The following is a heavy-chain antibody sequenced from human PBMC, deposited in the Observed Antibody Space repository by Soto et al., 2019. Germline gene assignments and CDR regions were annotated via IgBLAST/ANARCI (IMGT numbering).Heavy chain of an antibody. CDR2: INDRGSI. V-gene: IGHV4-34*01. CDR3: ARESHDILTGPPWVWYFDL. J-gene: IGHJ2*01. CDR1: GGSFRGYY. Sequence: QVQLQQWGAGPLRPLETLSLTCGVSGGSFRGYYWAWIRQSPGKGLEWIGEINDRGSINYNPSLTSGVSISVDTSKNHYPLNLRSVTAADTAVYYCARESHDILTGPPWVWYFDLWGRGTLVTVSS. D-gene: IGHD3-9*01.